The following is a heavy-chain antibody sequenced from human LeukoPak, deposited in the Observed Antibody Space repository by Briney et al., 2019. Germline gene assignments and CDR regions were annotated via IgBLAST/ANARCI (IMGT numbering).Heavy chain of an antibody. J-gene: IGHJ3*02. V-gene: IGHV4-59*01. CDR2: IYYSGST. CDR3: ARDVRPLIHAFDI. CDR1: GGSISSYY. Sequence: SETLSLTCTVSGGSISSYYWNWIRQPPRKGLEWIGYIYYSGSTNYNPSLKSRVTISVDTSKNQFSLNLNSVTAADTAVYYCARDVRPLIHAFDIWGQGTVVTVSS.